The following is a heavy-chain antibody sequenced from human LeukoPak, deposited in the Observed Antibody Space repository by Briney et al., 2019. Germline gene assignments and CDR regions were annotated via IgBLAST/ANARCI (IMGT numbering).Heavy chain of an antibody. Sequence: PGGSLRLSCAASGFIFSNYAMNWVRQAPGKGLEWVSGISGSGGTTYYADSVEGRFTISRDNSKNPLYLQMNSLRAEDTAVYYCARAGKYYDFWSGYIPADAFDIWGQGTMVTVSS. CDR3: ARAGKYYDFWSGYIPADAFDI. V-gene: IGHV3-23*01. D-gene: IGHD3-3*01. CDR1: GFIFSNYA. J-gene: IGHJ3*02. CDR2: ISGSGGTT.